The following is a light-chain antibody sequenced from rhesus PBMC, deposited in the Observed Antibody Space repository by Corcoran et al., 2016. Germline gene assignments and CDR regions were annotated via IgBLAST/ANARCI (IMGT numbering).Light chain of an antibody. J-gene: IGLJ1*01. CDR2: EVS. CDR3: SSYASSSAYI. CDR1: SSDIGGYNR. V-gene: IGLV2-13*02. Sequence: QAALTQSPSVSGSPGQSVPISCTGTSSDIGGYNRLSWYQQHPGKAPKLMIYEVSQRPSGVSDRFSGSKSGNTAPLTITGLQAEDEADYYCSSYASSSAYIFGAGTRLTVL.